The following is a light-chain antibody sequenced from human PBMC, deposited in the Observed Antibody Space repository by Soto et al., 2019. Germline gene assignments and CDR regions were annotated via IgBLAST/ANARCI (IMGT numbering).Light chain of an antibody. CDR2: EVT. Sequence: QSALTLPASVSGTPRHAIKTSYNGTNRDLDTYNCVSWRQHLPVKAPPVMIYEVTSRPSGVSNRFSGAKSGNTTSVTISGLPAEDEPDYFCTSYATRCALEVFGGGSKGTVL. CDR1: NRDLDTYNC. CDR3: TSYATRCALEV. J-gene: IGLJ3*02. V-gene: IGLV2-14*01.